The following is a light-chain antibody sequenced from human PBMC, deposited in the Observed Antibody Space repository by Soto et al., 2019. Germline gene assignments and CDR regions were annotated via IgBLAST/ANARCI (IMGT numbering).Light chain of an antibody. CDR1: QSVSSN. CDR3: QQYNNWPQT. CDR2: GAS. J-gene: IGKJ1*01. V-gene: IGKV3-15*01. Sequence: EIVMTQSPATLSVSPGERATLSCRASQSVSSNLAWYQQKPGQAPRLLIYGASTRATGNPARFSGSGSGTEFTLTISSLQSEDFAVYDCQQYNNWPQTFGQGTKVEIK.